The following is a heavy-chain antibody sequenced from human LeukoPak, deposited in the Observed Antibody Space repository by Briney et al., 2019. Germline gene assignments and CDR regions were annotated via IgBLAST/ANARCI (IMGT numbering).Heavy chain of an antibody. CDR3: ARAVKYYYDSSGYPKWFDP. Sequence: PSETLSLTCTLSGGSISSYYWSWIRQPPGKGLEWIGYIYYSGSTNYNPSLKSRVTISVDTSKNQFSLKLSSVTAADTAVYYCARAVKYYYDSSGYPKWFDPWGQGTLVTVSS. CDR1: GGSISSYY. V-gene: IGHV4-59*01. CDR2: IYYSGST. J-gene: IGHJ5*02. D-gene: IGHD3-22*01.